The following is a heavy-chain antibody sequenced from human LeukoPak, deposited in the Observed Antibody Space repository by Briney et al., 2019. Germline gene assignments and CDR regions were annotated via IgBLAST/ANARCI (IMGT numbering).Heavy chain of an antibody. Sequence: SSETLSLTCAVYGGSFSGYYWSWIRQPPGKGLEWIGEINHSGSTNYNPSLKSRVTISVDTSKNQFSLKLGSVTAADTAVYYCARAIDYWGQGTLVTVSS. CDR1: GGSFSGYY. J-gene: IGHJ4*02. CDR3: ARAIDY. CDR2: INHSGST. V-gene: IGHV4-34*01.